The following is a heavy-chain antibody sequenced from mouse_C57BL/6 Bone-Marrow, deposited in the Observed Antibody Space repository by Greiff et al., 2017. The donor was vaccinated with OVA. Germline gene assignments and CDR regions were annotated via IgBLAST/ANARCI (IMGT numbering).Heavy chain of an antibody. CDR2: IAPENGDT. V-gene: IGHV14-4*01. CDR3: TSYGNFDY. J-gene: IGHJ2*01. Sequence: VQLQQSGAELVRPGASVKLSCTASGFNIKDDYMHWVKQRPEQGLEWIGWIAPENGDTESASKFQGKATITADTTSNTAYLQLSSLTAEDTAVYYCTSYGNFDYWGQGTTLTVSS. CDR1: GFNIKDDY. D-gene: IGHD2-1*01.